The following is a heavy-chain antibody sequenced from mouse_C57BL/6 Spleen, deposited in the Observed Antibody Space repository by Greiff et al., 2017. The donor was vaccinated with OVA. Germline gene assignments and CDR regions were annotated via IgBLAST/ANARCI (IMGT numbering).Heavy chain of an antibody. CDR1: GYSITSGYY. CDR2: ISYDGSN. J-gene: IGHJ2*01. Sequence: EVQVVESGPGLVKPSQSLSLTCSVTGYSITSGYYWNWIRQFPGNKLEWMGYISYDGSNNYNPSLKNRISITRDTSKNQFFLKLNSVTTEDTATYYCARGWDSFDYWGQGTTLTVSS. V-gene: IGHV3-6*01. CDR3: ARGWDSFDY. D-gene: IGHD3-3*01.